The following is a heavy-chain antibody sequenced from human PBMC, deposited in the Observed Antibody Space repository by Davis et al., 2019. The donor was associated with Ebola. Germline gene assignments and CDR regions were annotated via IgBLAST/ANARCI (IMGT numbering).Heavy chain of an antibody. CDR3: ARDTVTTSRYFDY. Sequence: ASVKVSCKASGYTFTGYYMHWLRQAPGQGLEWMGWINPNSGGTNYAQKFQGRVTMTRDTSISTAYMELSRLRSDDTAVYYCARDTVTTSRYFDYWGQGTLVTVSS. D-gene: IGHD4-17*01. CDR2: INPNSGGT. J-gene: IGHJ4*02. V-gene: IGHV1-2*02. CDR1: GYTFTGYY.